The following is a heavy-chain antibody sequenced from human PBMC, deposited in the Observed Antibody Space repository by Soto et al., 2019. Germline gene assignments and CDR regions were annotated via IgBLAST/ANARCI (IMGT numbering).Heavy chain of an antibody. CDR1: GYIFTGYY. V-gene: IGHV1-2*02. CDR3: ATDKVAFDM. Sequence: QVQLVQSGAEVKKPGASVKVSCKASGYIFTGYYIQWVRQAPGQGLEWMGWINTKTGGTKYAQKFQGRVTMTSDTSINTAYMEVSRLRSDATAVYYCATDKVAFDMWGQGTMVTVSS. J-gene: IGHJ3*02. D-gene: IGHD3-9*01. CDR2: INTKTGGT.